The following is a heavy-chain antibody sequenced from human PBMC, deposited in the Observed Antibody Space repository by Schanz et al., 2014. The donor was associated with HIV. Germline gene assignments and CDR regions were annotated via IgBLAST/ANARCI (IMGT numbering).Heavy chain of an antibody. CDR1: GYTFIDYY. CDR2: INPNSGGT. J-gene: IGHJ6*02. Sequence: QVQLVQSGAEVKKPGASVKVSCKASGYTFIDYYVHWVRQAPGQGLEWMGWINPNSGGTNYAQKFQGRVTLTRDTSISTAFMELSSLRSDDTAVYYCARDTNFGLDVWGQGTTVTVSS. CDR3: ARDTNFGLDV. V-gene: IGHV1-2*02. D-gene: IGHD2-8*01.